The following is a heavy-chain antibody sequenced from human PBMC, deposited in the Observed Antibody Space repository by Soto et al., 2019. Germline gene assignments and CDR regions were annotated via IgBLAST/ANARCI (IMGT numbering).Heavy chain of an antibody. Sequence: AASVKVSCKASGYTFTGYYMHWVRQAPGQGLEWMGWINPNSGGTNYAQKFQGRVTMTRDTSISTAYMELSRLRSDDTAVYYCARRYCSRTSLCYYYGMDVWGQGTTVTVSS. D-gene: IGHD2-2*01. CDR2: INPNSGGT. J-gene: IGHJ6*02. CDR3: ARRYCSRTSLCYYYGMDV. V-gene: IGHV1-2*02. CDR1: GYTFTGYY.